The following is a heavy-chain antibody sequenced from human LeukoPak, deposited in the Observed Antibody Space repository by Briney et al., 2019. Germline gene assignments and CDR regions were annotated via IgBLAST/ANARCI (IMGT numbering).Heavy chain of an antibody. CDR2: IYPGDSDT. V-gene: IGHV5-51*01. CDR3: ARPPYDSSGYYLRDY. Sequence: GESLKISCRGSGYRFTSYWIGWVRPMPGKGLEWMGIIYPGDSDTRYSPSFQGQVTISADKSISTAYLQWSSLKASDTAMYYCARPPYDSSGYYLRDYWGQGTLVTVSS. D-gene: IGHD3-22*01. J-gene: IGHJ4*02. CDR1: GYRFTSYW.